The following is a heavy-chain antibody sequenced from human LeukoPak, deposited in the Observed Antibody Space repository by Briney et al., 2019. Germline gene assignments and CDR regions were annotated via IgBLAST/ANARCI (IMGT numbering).Heavy chain of an antibody. CDR1: GFTFSSYS. Sequence: GGSLRLSCAASGFTFSSYSMNWVRQAPGKGLEWVANIKPDGTEKYYVDSVKGRFTISRDNAKNSLHLQINSLRAEDTAMYYCARARIDYWGQGTLVTVSS. CDR3: ARARIDY. J-gene: IGHJ4*02. D-gene: IGHD1-14*01. V-gene: IGHV3-7*04. CDR2: IKPDGTEK.